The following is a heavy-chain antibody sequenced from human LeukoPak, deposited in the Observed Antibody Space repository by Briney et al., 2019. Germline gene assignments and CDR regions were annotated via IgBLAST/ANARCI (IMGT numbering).Heavy chain of an antibody. J-gene: IGHJ4*02. D-gene: IGHD6-19*01. CDR3: ASFASGWYSNY. V-gene: IGHV1-2*02. Sequence: GASVKVSCKAPGYIFTGYYMHWVRQAPGQGLEWMGWINPNSGDTNYAQKLQGRIIMTRDTSITSAYMELSRLTSDDTAMYYCASFASGWYSNYWGQGTLVTVPS. CDR2: INPNSGDT. CDR1: GYIFTGYY.